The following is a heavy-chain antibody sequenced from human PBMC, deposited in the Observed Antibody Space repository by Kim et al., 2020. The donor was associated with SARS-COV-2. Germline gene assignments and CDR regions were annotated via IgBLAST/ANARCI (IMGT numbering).Heavy chain of an antibody. CDR1: GYTFTSYD. Sequence: ASVKVSCKASGYTFTSYDINWVRQATGQGLEWMGWMNPNSGNTGYAQKFQGRVTMTRNTSISTAYMELSSLRSEDTAVYYCARGLRRFGELLGGYWFDPWGQGTLVTVSS. CDR3: ARGLRRFGELLGGYWFDP. V-gene: IGHV1-8*02. D-gene: IGHD3-10*01. CDR2: MNPNSGNT. J-gene: IGHJ5*02.